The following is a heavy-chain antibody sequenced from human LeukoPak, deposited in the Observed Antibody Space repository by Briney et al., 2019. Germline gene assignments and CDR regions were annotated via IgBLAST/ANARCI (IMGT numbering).Heavy chain of an antibody. Sequence: GGSLRLSCAASGFTFSYFWMSWFGQAPGKGLEWVANINLDGTEKHYVDSVKGRFTISRDNARKSLYLQMNSLRAEDTAVYYCARDNVGATPFDYWGQGTLVTVSS. CDR2: INLDGTEK. CDR3: ARDNVGATPFDY. J-gene: IGHJ4*02. V-gene: IGHV3-7*05. CDR1: GFTFSYFW. D-gene: IGHD1-26*01.